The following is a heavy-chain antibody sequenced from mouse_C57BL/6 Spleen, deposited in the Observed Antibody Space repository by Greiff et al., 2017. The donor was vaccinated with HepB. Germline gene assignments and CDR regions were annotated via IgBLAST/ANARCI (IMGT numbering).Heavy chain of an antibody. J-gene: IGHJ3*01. CDR1: GFTFSSYA. Sequence: EVKLLESGEGLVKPGGSLKLSCAASGFTFSSYAMSWVRQTPEKRLEWVAYISSGGDYIYYADTVKGRFTISRDNARNTLYLQMSSLKSEDTAMYYCTRYGSGFAYWGQGTLVTVSA. CDR3: TRYGSGFAY. V-gene: IGHV5-9-1*02. CDR2: ISSGGDYI. D-gene: IGHD2-1*01.